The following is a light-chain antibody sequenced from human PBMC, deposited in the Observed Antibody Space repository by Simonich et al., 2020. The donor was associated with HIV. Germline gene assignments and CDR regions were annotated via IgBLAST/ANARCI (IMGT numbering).Light chain of an antibody. V-gene: IGKV3-15*01. CDR1: QSVSSN. J-gene: IGKJ3*01. Sequence: EVVMTQSPATLSVSPGERATLSCRASQSVSSNLAWYQQMPGQAPRLLIYGASTRATGIPARFRGSGSGTGFTLTISSLQSEDFAVYYCQQYNNWPPFTFGPGTKVDIK. CDR3: QQYNNWPPFT. CDR2: GAS.